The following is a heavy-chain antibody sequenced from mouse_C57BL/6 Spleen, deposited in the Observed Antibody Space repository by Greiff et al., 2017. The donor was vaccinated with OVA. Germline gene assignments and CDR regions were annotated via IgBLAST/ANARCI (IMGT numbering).Heavy chain of an antibody. V-gene: IGHV2-2*01. J-gene: IGHJ4*01. CDR3: ARTTYDEDDYAMDY. Sequence: VQRVESGPGLVQPSQSLSITCTVSGFSLTSYGVHWFRQSPGKGLEWLGVIWRGGSTDYNAAFISRLSISKDNSKSQVFFKMNSLQADDTAIDYCARTTYDEDDYAMDYWGQGTSVTVSS. D-gene: IGHD2-12*01. CDR2: IWRGGST. CDR1: GFSLTSYG.